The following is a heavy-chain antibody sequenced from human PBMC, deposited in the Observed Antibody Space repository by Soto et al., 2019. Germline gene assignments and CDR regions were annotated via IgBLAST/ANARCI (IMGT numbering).Heavy chain of an antibody. V-gene: IGHV1-69*01. D-gene: IGHD5-12*01. CDR3: ATLGYSRPPGSRAGGNWFDP. Sequence: QVQLVQSGAEVKKPGSSVKVSCKASGGTFSRYTISWVRQAPGQGLEWMGQIVPVFGTANYAQKFRGRITITADESTATAYMELTSLRSEDTAVYYCATLGYSRPPGSRAGGNWFDPWGQGTLVTVSS. J-gene: IGHJ5*02. CDR1: GGTFSRYT. CDR2: IVPVFGTA.